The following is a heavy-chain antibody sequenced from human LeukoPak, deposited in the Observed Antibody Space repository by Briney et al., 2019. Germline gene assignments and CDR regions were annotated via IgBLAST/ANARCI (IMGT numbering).Heavy chain of an antibody. D-gene: IGHD3-22*01. CDR3: ARHGLSYYDRMGAFDI. V-gene: IGHV5-51*01. J-gene: IGHJ3*02. CDR2: IYPGDSDT. CDR1: GYSFTSYW. Sequence: GESLKISCKGSGYSFTSYWIGWVRQMPGKGLEWMGIIYPGDSDTRYSPSFQGQVTISADKSISTAYLQWSSLKASDTAMYYCARHGLSYYDRMGAFDIWGQGTMVTVSS.